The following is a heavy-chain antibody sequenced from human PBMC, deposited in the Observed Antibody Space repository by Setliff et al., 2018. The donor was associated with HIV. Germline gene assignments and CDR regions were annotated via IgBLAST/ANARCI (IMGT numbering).Heavy chain of an antibody. J-gene: IGHJ3*02. CDR3: ASPTTVTGDAFDI. CDR1: GGTFSSYA. D-gene: IGHD4-17*01. CDR2: IIPIFGTA. Sequence: SVKVSCKASGGTFSSYAIRYVRQAPGQGLEWMGGIIPIFGTANYAQKFQGRVTITADESTSTAYMELSSLRSEDTAVYYCASPTTVTGDAFDIWGQGTMVTVSS. V-gene: IGHV1-69*13.